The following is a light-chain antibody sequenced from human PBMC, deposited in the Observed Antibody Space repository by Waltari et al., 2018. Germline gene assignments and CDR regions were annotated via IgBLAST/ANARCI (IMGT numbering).Light chain of an antibody. Sequence: NFMLTQPHSVSESPGKTVTISCTGSSGSIASNYVQWYQQRPGSAPTTVIYEDNQRPSGVSDRFPGSIDSSSNSASLTISGLKTEDEADYYCQSYDSSNVNWVFGGGTKLTVL. CDR1: SGSIASNY. CDR3: QSYDSSNVNWV. V-gene: IGLV6-57*02. CDR2: EDN. J-gene: IGLJ3*02.